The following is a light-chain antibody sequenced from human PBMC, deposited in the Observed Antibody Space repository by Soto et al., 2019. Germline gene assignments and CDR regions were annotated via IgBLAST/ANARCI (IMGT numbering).Light chain of an antibody. CDR1: QSVSSSY. Sequence: EILFTQSPGTPSLSPGEKATLSFRASQSVSSSYLAWYQQKPGQAPRLLIYGASSRATGIPDRFSGSGSGTEFTLTISRLEPEDFAVYYCQQYGSSSWTFGQGTKGDIK. CDR3: QQYGSSSWT. J-gene: IGKJ1*01. CDR2: GAS. V-gene: IGKV3-20*01.